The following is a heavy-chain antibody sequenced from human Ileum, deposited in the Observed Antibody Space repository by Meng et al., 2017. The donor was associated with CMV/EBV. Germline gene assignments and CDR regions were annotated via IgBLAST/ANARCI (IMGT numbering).Heavy chain of an antibody. V-gene: IGHV4-30-4*08. J-gene: IGHJ5*02. CDR3: AREERYDYGDYGRYDP. CDR2: ISYSGST. CDR1: GSISSGAYS. Sequence: GSISSGAYSWSWIRQPPGKGLAWIGYISYSGSTYYNPSLKSRLTISLDTSKNQFSLKLSSVTAADTAVYYCAREERYDYGDYGRYDPWGQGTLVTVSS. D-gene: IGHD4-17*01.